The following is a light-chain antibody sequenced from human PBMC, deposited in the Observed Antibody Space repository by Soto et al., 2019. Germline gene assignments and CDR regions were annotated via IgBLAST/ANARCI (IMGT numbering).Light chain of an antibody. CDR3: QQYFYTPLT. CDR2: WAS. V-gene: IGKV4-1*01. J-gene: IGKJ4*01. CDR1: QNVLNRANDKNY. Sequence: DIVMTQSPDSLAVSLGERATINCKSSQNVLNRANDKNYIAWDQQKPGQPPKLLIYWASTRESDVPDRFSGSGSATDFTLTISSLQAGDVAVYFCQQYFYTPLTFGGGTKVEIK.